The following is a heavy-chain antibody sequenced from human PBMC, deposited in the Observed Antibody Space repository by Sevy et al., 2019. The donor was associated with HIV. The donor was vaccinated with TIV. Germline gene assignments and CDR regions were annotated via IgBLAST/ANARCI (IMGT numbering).Heavy chain of an antibody. V-gene: IGHV4-59*13. CDR3: ARDTTDTSSWYVGWFDP. CDR1: GGSISNYY. D-gene: IGHD6-13*01. CDR2: IYDSGTT. Sequence: SETLSLTCSVSGGSISNYYLSWIRQPPGKGLEWIGNIYDSGTTNYNPSLKSRVTMSVDTSKNQFSLKLGSVSAADTAVYYCARDTTDTSSWYVGWFDPWGQGTLVTVSS. J-gene: IGHJ5*02.